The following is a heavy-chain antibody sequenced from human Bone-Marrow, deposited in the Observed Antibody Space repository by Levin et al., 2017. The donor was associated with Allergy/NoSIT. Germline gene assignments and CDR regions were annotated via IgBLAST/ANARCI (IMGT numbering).Heavy chain of an antibody. CDR3: AREGYNWNDGGDF. J-gene: IGHJ4*02. V-gene: IGHV3-74*01. CDR2: INSDGSNT. Sequence: GESLKISCAASGFTFSSHWMHWVRQAPGKGLVWVSRINSDGSNTNYADSVKGRFTISRDNAKNTLYLQMNSLRAEDTAVYYCAREGYNWNDGGDFWGQGTLVTVSS. CDR1: GFTFSSHW. D-gene: IGHD1-1*01.